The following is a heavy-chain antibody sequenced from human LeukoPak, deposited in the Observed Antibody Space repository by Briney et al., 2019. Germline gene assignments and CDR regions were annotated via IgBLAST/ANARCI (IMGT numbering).Heavy chain of an antibody. V-gene: IGHV4-39*01. CDR3: ARFYDSSGYGSQDY. D-gene: IGHD3-22*01. CDR2: IYYSGST. J-gene: IGHJ4*02. Sequence: SETLSLTCTVSGGSISSSSYYWGWIRQPPGKGLEWIGSIYYSGSTYYNPSLKSRVTISVDTSKNQFSLKLSSVTAADTAAYYCARFYDSSGYGSQDYWGQGTLVTVSS. CDR1: GGSISSSSYY.